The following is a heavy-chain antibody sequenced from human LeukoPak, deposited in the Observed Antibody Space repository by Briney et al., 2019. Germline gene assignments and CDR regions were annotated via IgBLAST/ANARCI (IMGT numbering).Heavy chain of an antibody. CDR2: MIPNTGNT. V-gene: IGHV1-8*01. CDR1: GYSFTDYD. D-gene: IGHD5-12*01. Sequence: GASVKVSCKASGYSFTDYDINWVRQATGQGLELMGWMIPNTGNTVYAQKFQGRVTMTRDTSISTAYMELSGLRSDDTAIYYCAGGWEPYDYWFDPWGQGTLVTVSS. CDR3: AGGWEPYDYWFDP. J-gene: IGHJ5*02.